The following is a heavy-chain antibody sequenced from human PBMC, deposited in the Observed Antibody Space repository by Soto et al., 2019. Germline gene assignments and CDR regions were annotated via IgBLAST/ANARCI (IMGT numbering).Heavy chain of an antibody. D-gene: IGHD6-19*01. Sequence: EVQLVESGGGLVQPGGSLRLSCAASGFTFSDHYMDWVRQAPGKGLEWVGRTRNKANSYTTEYAASVKGRFTISSDDSKNSLYLQMNSLKTEDTAVYYCVSGIAVAGPGSFDYWGQGTLVTVSS. J-gene: IGHJ4*02. CDR3: VSGIAVAGPGSFDY. V-gene: IGHV3-72*01. CDR1: GFTFSDHY. CDR2: TRNKANSYTT.